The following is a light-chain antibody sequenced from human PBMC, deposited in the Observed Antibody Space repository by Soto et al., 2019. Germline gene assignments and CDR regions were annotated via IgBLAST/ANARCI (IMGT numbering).Light chain of an antibody. CDR3: SSYTSSSLV. CDR2: DVS. V-gene: IGLV2-14*01. J-gene: IGLJ2*01. Sequence: QSALTQPASVSGSPGQSITISCTGTSRYVGGYNYVSWYQQHPGKAPKLMIYDVSNRPSGVSNRFSGSKSGNTASLTISGLQAEDEADYYCSSYTSSSLVFGGGTKLTVL. CDR1: SRYVGGYNY.